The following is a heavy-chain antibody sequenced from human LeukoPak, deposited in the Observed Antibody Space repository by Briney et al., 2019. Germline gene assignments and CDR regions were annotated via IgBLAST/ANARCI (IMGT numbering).Heavy chain of an antibody. CDR3: ATTGNIAHNY. J-gene: IGHJ4*02. CDR2: IKQDGSEE. CDR1: GFTFSRYW. Sequence: GGSLRLSCAASGFTFSRYWMSWVRQAPGKGLEWVANIKQDGSEEFYVDSVKGRFTISRVNAKNSLYLQMNSLRAEDTAVYYCATTGNIAHNYWGQGTLVTVSS. D-gene: IGHD6-13*01. V-gene: IGHV3-7*01.